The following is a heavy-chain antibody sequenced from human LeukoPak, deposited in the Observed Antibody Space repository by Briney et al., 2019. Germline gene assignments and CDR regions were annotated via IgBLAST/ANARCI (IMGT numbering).Heavy chain of an antibody. J-gene: IGHJ4*02. Sequence: SETLPLTCAVYGGSFSGYYWSWIRQPPGKGLEWIGEINHSGSTNYNPSLKSRVTISVDTSKNQFSLKLSSVTAADTAVYYCARGVRGVIRYFDYWGQGTLVTVSS. V-gene: IGHV4-34*01. CDR3: ARGVRGVIRYFDY. CDR2: INHSGST. CDR1: GGSFSGYY. D-gene: IGHD3-10*01.